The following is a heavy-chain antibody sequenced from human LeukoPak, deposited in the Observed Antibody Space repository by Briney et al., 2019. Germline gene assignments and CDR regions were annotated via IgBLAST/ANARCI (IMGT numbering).Heavy chain of an antibody. V-gene: IGHV4-34*01. Sequence: SETLSLMCAVYGGSFSGYYWSWIRQPPGKGLEWIGEINHSGSTNYNPSLKSRVTISVDTSKNQFSLKLSSVTAADTAVYYCARGLGDCGDYSWGQGTLVTVSS. CDR1: GGSFSGYY. J-gene: IGHJ4*02. CDR2: INHSGST. CDR3: ARGLGDCGDYS. D-gene: IGHD4-17*01.